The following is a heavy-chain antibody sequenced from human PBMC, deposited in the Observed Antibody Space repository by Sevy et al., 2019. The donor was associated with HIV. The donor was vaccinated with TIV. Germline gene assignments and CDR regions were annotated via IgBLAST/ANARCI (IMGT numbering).Heavy chain of an antibody. CDR3: ARDNPSDY. CDR2: INPSGGST. V-gene: IGHV1-46*01. J-gene: IGHJ4*02. Sequence: ASVKVSCKASGYSFTSYYIHWVRQAPGQGLEWMGIINPSGGSTTYAQKFQGRATKTRDTSTMKVSMELSGLRSDDTALYYCARDNPSDYWGLGTLVTVSS. CDR1: GYSFTSYY.